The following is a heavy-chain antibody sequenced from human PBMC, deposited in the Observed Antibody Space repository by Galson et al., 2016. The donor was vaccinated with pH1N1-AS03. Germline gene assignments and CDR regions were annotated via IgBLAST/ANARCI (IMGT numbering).Heavy chain of an antibody. V-gene: IGHV2-70*20. CDR2: IDSDDDK. D-gene: IGHD6-13*01. CDR1: GFSLTSPGVC. J-gene: IGHJ4*02. Sequence: PALVKPTQTLTLTCSFSGFSLTSPGVCVTWVRQPPGKALEWLATIDSDDDKYYTTSLKTRLTISKDTSKNQVVLTMTNMDPVDTATYYCARVWGAPAGYFDYWGPGNLVVVSS. CDR3: ARVWGAPAGYFDY.